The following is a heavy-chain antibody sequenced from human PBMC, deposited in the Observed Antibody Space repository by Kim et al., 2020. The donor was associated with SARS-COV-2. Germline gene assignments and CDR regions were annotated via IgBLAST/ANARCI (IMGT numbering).Heavy chain of an antibody. CDR2: ISYDGSNK. Sequence: GGSLRLSCAASGFTFSSYAMHWVRQAPGKGLEWVAVISYDGSNKYYADSVKGRFTISRDNSKNTLYLQMNSLRAEDTAVYYCASPSGWLIRSSAYFDYWGQGTLVTVSS. CDR3: ASPSGWLIRSSAYFDY. J-gene: IGHJ4*02. V-gene: IGHV3-30-3*01. CDR1: GFTFSSYA. D-gene: IGHD2-15*01.